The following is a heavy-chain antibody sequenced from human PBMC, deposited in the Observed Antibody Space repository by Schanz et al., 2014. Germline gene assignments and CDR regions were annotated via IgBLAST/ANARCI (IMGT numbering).Heavy chain of an antibody. CDR2: IWYDGNNK. CDR3: ARDMTIAPA. D-gene: IGHD6-13*01. J-gene: IGHJ5*02. Sequence: QVQLVESGGGVVRPGRSLRLSCAASGFTFSSYGMHWVRQAPGKGLEWVAVIWYDGNNKFYADSVKGRFTISRDNSKNTLYLQMDTLRVEDTAMFYCARDMTIAPAWGQGTLVTVSS. V-gene: IGHV3-33*01. CDR1: GFTFSSYG.